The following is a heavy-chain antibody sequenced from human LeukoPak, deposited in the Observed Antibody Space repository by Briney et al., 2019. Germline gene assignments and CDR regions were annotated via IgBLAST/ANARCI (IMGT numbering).Heavy chain of an antibody. V-gene: IGHV4-4*07. CDR2: IYNSESI. CDR1: GGSISGYY. Sequence: PSETLSLTCTVSGGSISGYYWSWIRQPAGKGLEWIGRIYNSESINYNPSLKSRVTMSIDTSKNQFSLKLNSVTAADTAVYYCARDGSSSYTRDWFDPWGQGVLVTVSS. D-gene: IGHD6-13*01. CDR3: ARDGSSSYTRDWFDP. J-gene: IGHJ5*02.